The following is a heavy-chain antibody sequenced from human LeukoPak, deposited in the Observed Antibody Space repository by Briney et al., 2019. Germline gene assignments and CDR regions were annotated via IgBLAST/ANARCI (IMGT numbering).Heavy chain of an antibody. Sequence: SVKVSCKASGGTFSSYAISWVRQAPGQGLEWMGGIIPIFGTANYAQKFQGRVTITADESTTTAYMELSSLRSEDTAVYYCARDPWPRQDNWFDPWGQGTLVTVSS. CDR2: IIPIFGTA. CDR1: GGTFSSYA. CDR3: ARDPWPRQDNWFDP. V-gene: IGHV1-69*13. J-gene: IGHJ5*02. D-gene: IGHD5-24*01.